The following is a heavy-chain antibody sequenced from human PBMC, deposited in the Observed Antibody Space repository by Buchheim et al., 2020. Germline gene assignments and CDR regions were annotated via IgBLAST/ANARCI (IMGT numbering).Heavy chain of an antibody. CDR1: GYTFTSYD. V-gene: IGHV1-8*01. Sequence: QAQLVQSGAEVKKPGASVKVSCKASGYTFTSYDINWVRQASGQGLEWMGWMSPNSSYTGYARKFLGRVTMTRNTSISTAYMELSSLRSEDTAVYYCARGNNYDILTGYPPYILDYWGQGTL. CDR2: MSPNSSYT. CDR3: ARGNNYDILTGYPPYILDY. J-gene: IGHJ4*02. D-gene: IGHD3-9*01.